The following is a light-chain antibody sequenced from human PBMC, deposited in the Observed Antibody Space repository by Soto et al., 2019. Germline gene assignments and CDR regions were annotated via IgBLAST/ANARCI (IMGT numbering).Light chain of an antibody. V-gene: IGLV2-14*01. J-gene: IGLJ2*01. CDR3: SSYTSSSTPHVV. CDR2: EFS. CDR1: SSDVGGYNY. Sequence: QSALTQPASVSGSPGQSITISCPGTSSDVGGYNYVSWYQQHPGKAPKLMIYEFSNRPSGVSNRFPGSKSGNTASLTISGLRAEDEADYYCSSYTSSSTPHVVFGGGTQLTVL.